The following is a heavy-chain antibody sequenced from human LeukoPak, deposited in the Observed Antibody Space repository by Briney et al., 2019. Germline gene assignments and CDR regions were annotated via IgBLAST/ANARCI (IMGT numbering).Heavy chain of an antibody. CDR2: IYYSGST. CDR3: ASSRSSSWYGY. D-gene: IGHD6-13*01. V-gene: IGHV4-59*08. Sequence: SETLSLTCTVSGGSISSYYWSWIRQPPGKGLEWIGYIYYSGSTNYNPSLKCRVTISVDTSKNQFSLKLSSVTAADTAVYYCASSRSSSWYGYWGQGTLVTVSS. CDR1: GGSISSYY. J-gene: IGHJ4*02.